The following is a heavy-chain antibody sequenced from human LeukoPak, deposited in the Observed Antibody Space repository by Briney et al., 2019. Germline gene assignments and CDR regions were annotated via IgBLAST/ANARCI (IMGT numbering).Heavy chain of an antibody. CDR3: ARDRGLPRYYFDY. Sequence: ASVKVSCKASGYTFTSYYMHWVRQAPGQGLEWMGWINPNSGGTNYAQKFQGRVTMTRDTSISTAYMELSRLSSDDTAVYYCARDRGLPRYYFDYWGQGTLVTVSS. V-gene: IGHV1-2*02. CDR2: INPNSGGT. J-gene: IGHJ4*02. CDR1: GYTFTSYY. D-gene: IGHD3-10*01.